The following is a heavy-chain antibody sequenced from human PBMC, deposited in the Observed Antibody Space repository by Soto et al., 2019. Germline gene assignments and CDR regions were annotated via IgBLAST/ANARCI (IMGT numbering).Heavy chain of an antibody. D-gene: IGHD3-10*01. J-gene: IGHJ3*02. Sequence: QVQLQESGPGLVKPSETLSLTCTVSGGSISSYYWSWIRQPPGKGLEWIGYIYYSGSTNYNPSLTTRVTISVDTPKHQFSVKLSSVTSEDTTVYYCARRIDQADYGRGDACEIWGRGTMVTVSS. CDR2: IYYSGST. CDR3: ARRIDQADYGRGDACEI. CDR1: GGSISSYY. V-gene: IGHV4-59*08.